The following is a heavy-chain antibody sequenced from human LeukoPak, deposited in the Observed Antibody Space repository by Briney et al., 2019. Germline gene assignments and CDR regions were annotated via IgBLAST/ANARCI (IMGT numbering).Heavy chain of an antibody. CDR2: IYYSGST. CDR3: ARVEASSTTLYYYYYYMDV. J-gene: IGHJ6*03. Sequence: EASQTLSLTCTVSGGSISSGGYYWSWIRQHPGKGLEWIGYIYYSGSTYYNPSLTSRVTISVDTSKNQFSLKLSSVTAADTAVYYCARVEASSTTLYYYYYYMDVWGKGTTVTVSS. CDR1: GGSISSGGYY. D-gene: IGHD2-2*01. V-gene: IGHV4-31*03.